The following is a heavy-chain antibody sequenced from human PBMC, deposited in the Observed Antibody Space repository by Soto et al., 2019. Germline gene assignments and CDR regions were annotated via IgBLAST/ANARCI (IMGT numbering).Heavy chain of an antibody. CDR2: IIPLFGTT. Sequence: QVQVVQSGVEVRRPGSSVKVSCKASGDTFKNCVISWVRQAPGQGLEWMGGIIPLFGTTDFAQRFQGRLTITTDESTTTAYMELSTLRSDGTATDHGAAELDYGKLSVVWGQGTTAIATS. J-gene: IGHJ6*02. D-gene: IGHD4-17*01. CDR3: AAELDYGKLSVV. V-gene: IGHV1-69*01. CDR1: GDTFKNCV.